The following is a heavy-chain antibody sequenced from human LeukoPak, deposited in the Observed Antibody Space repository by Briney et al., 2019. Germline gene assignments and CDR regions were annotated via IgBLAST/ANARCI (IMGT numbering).Heavy chain of an antibody. Sequence: PSETLSLTCTVSGASISGYYWGWIRQSPGKGLEWIGYIHYSGDTNYVPSLKSRASISVDTSKNQFSLKLTSLTAADTAVYYCVKVGTGTVDFWGQGTLVSISS. CDR1: GASISGYY. CDR3: VKVGTGTVDF. V-gene: IGHV4-59*01. J-gene: IGHJ4*02. D-gene: IGHD1-1*01. CDR2: IHYSGDT.